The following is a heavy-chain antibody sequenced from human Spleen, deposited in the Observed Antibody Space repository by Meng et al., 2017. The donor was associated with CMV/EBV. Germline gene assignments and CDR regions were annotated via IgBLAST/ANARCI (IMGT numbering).Heavy chain of an antibody. J-gene: IGHJ4*02. D-gene: IGHD2-2*01. CDR2: ISSSSSYI. V-gene: IGHV3-21*01. CDR1: GFTFSSYS. Sequence: GGSLRLSCAASGFTFSSYSMNWVRQAPGKGLEWVSSISSSSSYIYYADSVKGRFTISRDNSKNTLYLQMGSLKVEDMAVYYCARGPRSSTSPLGYSDYWGQGTLVTVSS. CDR3: ARGPRSSTSPLGYSDY.